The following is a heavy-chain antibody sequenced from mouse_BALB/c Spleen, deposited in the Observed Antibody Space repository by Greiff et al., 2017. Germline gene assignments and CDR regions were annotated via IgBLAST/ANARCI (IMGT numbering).Heavy chain of an antibody. V-gene: IGHV1S137*01. CDR3: ARFGDDGYYYAMDY. Sequence: QVQLQQSGAELVRPGVSVKISCKGSGYTFTDYAMHWVKQSHAKSLEWIGVISTYYGDASYNQKFKGKATMTVDKSSSTAYIELARLTAENSAIYYCARFGDDGYYYAMDYWGQGTSVTVSS. D-gene: IGHD2-3*01. J-gene: IGHJ4*01. CDR2: ISTYYGDA. CDR1: GYTFTDYA.